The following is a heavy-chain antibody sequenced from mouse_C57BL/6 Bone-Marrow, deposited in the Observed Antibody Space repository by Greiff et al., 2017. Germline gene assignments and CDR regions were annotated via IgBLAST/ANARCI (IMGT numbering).Heavy chain of an antibody. CDR2: IYPGDGDT. J-gene: IGHJ4*01. Sequence: QVQLKESGPELVKPGASVKISCKASGYAFSSSWMNWVKQRPGKGLEWIGRIYPGDGDTNYNGKFKGKATLTADKSSSTAYMQLSSLTSEDSAVYFCAREPPYAMDYWGQGTSVTVSS. CDR3: AREPPYAMDY. CDR1: GYAFSSSW. V-gene: IGHV1-82*01.